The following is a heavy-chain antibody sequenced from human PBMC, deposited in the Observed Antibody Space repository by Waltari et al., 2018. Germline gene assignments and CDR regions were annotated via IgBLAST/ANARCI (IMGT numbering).Heavy chain of an antibody. CDR2: NKKGVKWN. CDR1: GFTFTDYW. J-gene: IGHJ6*02. Sequence: EVHLVESGGGLVQPGGSLRLSCAASGFTFTDYWMSWVRQAPGKGRLLLAKNKKGVKWNNDSDYLKGRFTSSRNNAKDPVYRQMNSLRADDTAMYYCVGGGGDIIPDGIYGLDVWGQGTTVTVSS. V-gene: IGHV3-7*01. CDR3: VGGGGDIIPDGIYGLDV. D-gene: IGHD3-16*02.